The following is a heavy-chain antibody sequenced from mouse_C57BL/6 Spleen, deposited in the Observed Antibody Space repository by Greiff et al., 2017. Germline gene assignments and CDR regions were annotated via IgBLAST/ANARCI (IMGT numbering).Heavy chain of an antibody. CDR1: GYTFTSYW. D-gene: IGHD1-1*01. Sequence: QVQLQQPGAELVKPGASVKMSCKASGYTFTSYWITWVKQRPGQGLEWIGDIYPGSGSTNYNEKFKSKATLTVDTSSSAAYMQLSSLTSEDSAVYYCAREGPTVVAHYFDNWGQGTTLTVSS. CDR2: IYPGSGST. V-gene: IGHV1-55*01. CDR3: AREGPTVVAHYFDN. J-gene: IGHJ2*01.